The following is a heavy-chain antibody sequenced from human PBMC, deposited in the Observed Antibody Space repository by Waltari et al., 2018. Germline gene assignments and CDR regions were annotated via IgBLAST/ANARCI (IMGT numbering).Heavy chain of an antibody. CDR1: GGTSSSYA. Sequence: VQLVQSGAEVKKPGSSVKVSCKASGGTSSSYAISWVRRAPGKGLEWMGGSIPIFGTANYAQKFQGRVTITTDESTSTAYMELSSLRSEDTAVYYCARAGSGNSGYAGLGAFDIWGQGTMVTVSS. J-gene: IGHJ3*02. D-gene: IGHD5-12*01. CDR2: SIPIFGTA. CDR3: ARAGSGNSGYAGLGAFDI. V-gene: IGHV1-69*05.